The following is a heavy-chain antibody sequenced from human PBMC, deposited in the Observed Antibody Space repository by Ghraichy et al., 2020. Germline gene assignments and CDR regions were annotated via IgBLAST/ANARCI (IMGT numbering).Heavy chain of an antibody. Sequence: GGSLRLSCTASGFTFNSYAMHWVRQAPGKGLEWVLGIGMTGTSTYYADSVKGQFTISRDNSKNTVFLQMNSLRAEDTAVYYCAKDSAAVAGKRGGFDIWGQGKMVTVSS. CDR2: IGMTGTST. V-gene: IGHV3-23*01. J-gene: IGHJ3*02. CDR1: GFTFNSYA. CDR3: AKDSAAVAGKRGGFDI. D-gene: IGHD6-19*01.